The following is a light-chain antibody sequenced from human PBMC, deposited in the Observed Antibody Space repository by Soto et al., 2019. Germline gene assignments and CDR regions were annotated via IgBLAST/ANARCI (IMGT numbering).Light chain of an antibody. CDR2: EVN. CDR1: SSDIGGYKY. J-gene: IGLJ1*01. Sequence: QSALTQPASVSGSPGQSITISCTGTSSDIGGYKYVSWYQQYPGKAPKLMIYEVNYRPSGVSNRFSGSKSGNTASLTISRLQSEDEADYYCSSYRSGSTKIFGSGTKGTVL. CDR3: SSYRSGSTKI. V-gene: IGLV2-14*01.